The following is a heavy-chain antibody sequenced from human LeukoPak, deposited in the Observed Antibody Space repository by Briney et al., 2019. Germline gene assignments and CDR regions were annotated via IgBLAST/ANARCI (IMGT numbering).Heavy chain of an antibody. CDR2: IYCSGST. Sequence: SETLSLTCVVSGDYISGYYWSWLRQPPGKRLEWLGHIYCSGSTYYKPSLKSRVTISVDTSKNQFSLKLSSVTAADTAVYYCASRSSIWSGYQDTLYYFDSWGQGTLVTVSS. D-gene: IGHD3-3*01. V-gene: IGHV4-59*01. J-gene: IGHJ4*02. CDR1: GDYISGYY. CDR3: ASRSSIWSGYQDTLYYFDS.